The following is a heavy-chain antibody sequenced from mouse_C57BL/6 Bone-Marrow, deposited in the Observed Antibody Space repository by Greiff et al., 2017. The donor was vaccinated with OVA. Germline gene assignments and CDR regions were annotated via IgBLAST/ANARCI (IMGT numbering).Heavy chain of an antibody. CDR3: ASGFDV. CDR2: INPGSGGT. V-gene: IGHV1-54*01. CDR1: GYAFTNYL. D-gene: IGHD4-1*01. J-gene: IGHJ1*03. Sequence: QVQLQQSGAELVRPGTSVKVSCKASGYAFTNYLIEWVKQRPGQGLEWIGVINPGSGGTNYNEKFKGKATLTADKSSSTAYMQLSSLTSDDSAVYFCASGFDVWGTGTTVTVSS.